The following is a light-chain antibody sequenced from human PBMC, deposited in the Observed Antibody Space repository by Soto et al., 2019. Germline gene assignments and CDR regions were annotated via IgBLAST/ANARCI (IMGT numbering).Light chain of an antibody. J-gene: IGKJ4*01. Sequence: EIVMTQSPATLSASPGERATVSCRASHSISRHLAWYQQKPGQAPTLLIYDASTRATGIPARFSGSGSGTEFTLTISSRQPDDFAVYYCQQHNNWPRTFGGGTKVEVK. V-gene: IGKV3-15*01. CDR2: DAS. CDR3: QQHNNWPRT. CDR1: HSISRH.